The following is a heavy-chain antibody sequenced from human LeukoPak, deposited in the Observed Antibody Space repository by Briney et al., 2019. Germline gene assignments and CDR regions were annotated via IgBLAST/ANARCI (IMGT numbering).Heavy chain of an antibody. V-gene: IGHV1-18*01. D-gene: IGHD6-13*01. CDR1: GYTFTNYA. CDR2: ISAYNGNT. CDR3: ARDALDSSSWYNLYYYYYMDV. J-gene: IGHJ6*03. Sequence: GASVKVSCKASGYTFTNYAMNWVRQAPGQGLEWMGWISAYNGNTNYAQKLQGRVTMTTDTSTSTAYMELRSLRSDDTAVYYCARDALDSSSWYNLYYYYYMDVWGKGTTVTVSS.